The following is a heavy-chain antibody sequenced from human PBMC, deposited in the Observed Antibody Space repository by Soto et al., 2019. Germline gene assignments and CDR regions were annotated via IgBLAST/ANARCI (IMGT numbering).Heavy chain of an antibody. CDR2: INPNSGGT. J-gene: IGHJ4*02. D-gene: IGHD2-2*01. CDR3: ARSHCSSISCYVGSWDY. Sequence: QVQLVQSGAEVKKPGASVKVSCKASGYTFTGYDMHWVRQAPGQGLEGMGWINPNSGGTNYAQKFQGWVTMTRDTSISTAYMELSRLRSDDTAVYYCARSHCSSISCYVGSWDYWGQGTLVTVSS. V-gene: IGHV1-2*04. CDR1: GYTFTGYD.